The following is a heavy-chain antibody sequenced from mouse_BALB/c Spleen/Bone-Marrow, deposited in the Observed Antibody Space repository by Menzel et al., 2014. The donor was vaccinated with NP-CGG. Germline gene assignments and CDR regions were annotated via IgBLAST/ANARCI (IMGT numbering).Heavy chain of an antibody. J-gene: IGHJ4*01. CDR3: ARGGFLLRSLALDY. V-gene: IGHV1-4*01. Sequence: VQLQQSGAELARPGASVKMSCKASGYTLTTYTMHWVQQRPGQGLEWVGYINPSTGFTNYNQIFKDKATLAADKSSSTAYMQLSSLTSEDSAVYYCARGGFLLRSLALDYWGQGISVTVSS. D-gene: IGHD1-1*01. CDR2: INPSTGFT. CDR1: GYTLTTYT.